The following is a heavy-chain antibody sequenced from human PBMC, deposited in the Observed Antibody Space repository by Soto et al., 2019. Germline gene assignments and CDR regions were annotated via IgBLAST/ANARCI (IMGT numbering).Heavy chain of an antibody. CDR3: ARGSYCSGGSCYYFDY. Sequence: SETLSVTCTVSGGSISSYYWSWIRQPPGKGLEWIGYIYYSGSTNYNPSLKSRVTISVDTSKNQFSLKLSSVTAADTAVYYCARGSYCSGGSCYYFDYWGQGTLVTVSS. CDR1: GGSISSYY. V-gene: IGHV4-59*01. CDR2: IYYSGST. D-gene: IGHD2-15*01. J-gene: IGHJ4*02.